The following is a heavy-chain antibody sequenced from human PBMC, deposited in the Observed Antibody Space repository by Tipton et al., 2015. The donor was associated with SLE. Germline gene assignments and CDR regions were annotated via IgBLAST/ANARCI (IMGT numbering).Heavy chain of an antibody. J-gene: IGHJ5*02. D-gene: IGHD3-9*01. CDR2: INPYSGAT. CDR1: GYTFNQYY. V-gene: IGHV1-2*06. CDR3: ASEGRDLLSWLDP. Sequence: QSGAEVKKPGASVKISCKASGYTFNQYYIQWVRQAPGQGLEWMGRINPYSGATVYAQKFQGRVTMTRDTSISTAYMELSRLRSDDTAVYYCASEGRDLLSWLDPWGQGTLVTVSS.